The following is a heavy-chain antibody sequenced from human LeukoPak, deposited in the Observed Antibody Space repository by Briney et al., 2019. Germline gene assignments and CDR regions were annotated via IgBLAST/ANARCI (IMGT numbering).Heavy chain of an antibody. J-gene: IGHJ4*02. D-gene: IGHD5-18*01. CDR1: GFTFSSYW. Sequence: GGSLRLSCAASGFTFSSYWMNWVRQAPGKGLEWVANVKQDGSEKYYVDSVKGRFTISRDNAKNSLYLQMNSLRAEDTAVYYCARGNGYSYGFEADYWGQGTLVTVSS. CDR2: VKQDGSEK. CDR3: ARGNGYSYGFEADY. V-gene: IGHV3-7*01.